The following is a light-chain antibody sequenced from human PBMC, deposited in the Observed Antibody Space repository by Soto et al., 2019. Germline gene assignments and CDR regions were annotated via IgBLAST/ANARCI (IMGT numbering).Light chain of an antibody. CDR3: CSHAGSHVI. V-gene: IGLV2-23*02. Sequence: QPALTQPASMSGSPVQSITISCTVTPSNVRTYKFVSWYQQHPGIAPKLMIYEVSERPSGVSNRFSGSKSGNTASLTISGLHAVDEADYYCCSHAGSHVIFGGGTKVTVL. J-gene: IGLJ2*01. CDR2: EVS. CDR1: PSNVRTYKF.